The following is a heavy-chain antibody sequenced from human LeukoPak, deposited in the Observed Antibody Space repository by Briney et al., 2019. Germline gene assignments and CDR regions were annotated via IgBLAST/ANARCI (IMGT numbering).Heavy chain of an antibody. V-gene: IGHV3-23*01. CDR2: IIYSGGAT. Sequence: PGGSLRLSCAASGFTFSRSAMTWVRQGPGTGLEFVASIIYSGGATYYADSVKGRFTISRDNSKNTLYLQMNSLRAEDTAIYYCAREYGVTGNFDYWGQGTLVSVSS. CDR1: GFTFSRSA. D-gene: IGHD2-21*02. J-gene: IGHJ4*02. CDR3: AREYGVTGNFDY.